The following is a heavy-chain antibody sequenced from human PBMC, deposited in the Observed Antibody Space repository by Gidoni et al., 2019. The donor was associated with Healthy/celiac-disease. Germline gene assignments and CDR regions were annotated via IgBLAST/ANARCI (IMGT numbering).Heavy chain of an antibody. J-gene: IGHJ4*02. CDR1: GCTFSSYG. CDR2: IWYDGSNK. CDR3: ARSYDSSGYTHFDY. D-gene: IGHD3-22*01. V-gene: IGHV3-33*01. Sequence: QVQLVASGGGVVQPGRSLRLSCAASGCTFSSYGMHWVRQAPGKGLEWVAVIWYDGSNKYYADSVKGRFTISRDNSKNTLYLQMNSLRAEDTAVYYCARSYDSSGYTHFDYWGQGTLVTVSS.